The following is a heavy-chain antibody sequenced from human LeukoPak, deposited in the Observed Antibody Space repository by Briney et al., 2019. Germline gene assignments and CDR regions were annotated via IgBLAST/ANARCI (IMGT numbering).Heavy chain of an antibody. V-gene: IGHV3-9*01. CDR2: ISWNSDTR. CDR3: ARDGPSRSPTSGWFDP. D-gene: IGHD2-15*01. CDR1: GFTFDDYA. Sequence: PGGSLRLSCAVSGFTFDDYAMHWVRQVPGKGLEWVAGISWNSDTRGYVDSVKGRFTISRDNAENSVYLQMNSLRAEDTAVYYCARDGPSRSPTSGWFDPCGQGTLVTVSS. J-gene: IGHJ5*02.